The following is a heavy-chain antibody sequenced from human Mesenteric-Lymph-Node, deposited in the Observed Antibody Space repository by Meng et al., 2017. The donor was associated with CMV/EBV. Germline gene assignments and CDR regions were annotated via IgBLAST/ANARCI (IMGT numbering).Heavy chain of an antibody. Sequence: SQTLSLTCAVYGGSFSGYYWSWIRQPPGKGLEWIGEINHSGSTNYNPSLKSRVTISVDTSKNQFSLKLSSVTAADTAVYYCARESSGYDYWGQGTLVTVSS. CDR1: GGSFSGYY. CDR2: INHSGST. J-gene: IGHJ4*02. V-gene: IGHV4-34*01. CDR3: ARESSGYDY. D-gene: IGHD5-12*01.